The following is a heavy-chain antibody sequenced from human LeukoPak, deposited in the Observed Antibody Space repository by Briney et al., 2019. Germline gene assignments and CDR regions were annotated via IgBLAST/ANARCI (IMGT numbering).Heavy chain of an antibody. D-gene: IGHD3-10*01. J-gene: IGHJ6*02. V-gene: IGHV4-39*07. Sequence: SETLSLTCSVSGGSISSSIYHWGWIRQPPGKGLEWIGSIYYSGSTNYNPSLESRGTISVDTSKNQFSLKLSSVTAADTAVYYCARWRGYYYYYYGMDVWGQGTTVTVSS. CDR1: GGSISSSIYH. CDR2: IYYSGST. CDR3: ARWRGYYYYYYGMDV.